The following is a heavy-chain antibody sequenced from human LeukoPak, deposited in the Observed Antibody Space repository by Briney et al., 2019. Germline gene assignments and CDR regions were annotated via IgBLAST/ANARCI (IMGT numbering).Heavy chain of an antibody. J-gene: IGHJ4*02. D-gene: IGHD2-2*01. CDR2: ISSSGSSI. CDR3: AREASTAWPSTYYFEY. CDR1: GFTFSDYY. Sequence: GGSLRLSCAASGFTFSDYYMSWIRQAPGKGLEWVSYISSSGSSIYYADSVKGRFIISRDNAKNTLYLQMNSLKAEDTAVYFCAREASTAWPSTYYFEYWGQGTLVTVSS. V-gene: IGHV3-11*01.